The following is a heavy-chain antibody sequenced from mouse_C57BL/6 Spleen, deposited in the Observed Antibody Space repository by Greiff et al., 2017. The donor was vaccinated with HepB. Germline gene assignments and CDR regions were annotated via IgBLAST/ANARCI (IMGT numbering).Heavy chain of an antibody. CDR3: ARGDYYGSSSSFAY. CDR2: IDPANGNT. J-gene: IGHJ3*01. Sequence: VQLKESVAELVRPGASVKLSCTASGFNIKNTYMHWVKQRPEQGLEWIGRIDPANGNTKYAPKFQGKATITADTSSNTAYLQLSSLTSEDTAIYYCARGDYYGSSSSFAYRGQGTLVTVSA. V-gene: IGHV14-3*01. D-gene: IGHD1-1*01. CDR1: GFNIKNTY.